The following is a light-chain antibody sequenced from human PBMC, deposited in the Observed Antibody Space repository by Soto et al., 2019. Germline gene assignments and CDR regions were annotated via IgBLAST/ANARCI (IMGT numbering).Light chain of an antibody. CDR3: QTWSTDIRV. CDR2: LNSDGSH. Sequence: QPVLTQPPSASASLGASVKRTCTLSSGHNSYAIAWHQQQPEKGPRYLMKLNSDGSHSKGDGIPDRFSGSSSGAERYLTISSLQSDDEADYYCQTWSTDIRVFGGGTKVTVL. J-gene: IGLJ3*02. V-gene: IGLV4-69*01. CDR1: SGHNSYA.